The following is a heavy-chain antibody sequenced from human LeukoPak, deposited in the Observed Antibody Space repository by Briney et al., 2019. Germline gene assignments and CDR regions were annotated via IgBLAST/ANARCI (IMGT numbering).Heavy chain of an antibody. CDR1: GGTFGSYA. CDR3: AREGLVMATIWGTGNGAFDI. V-gene: IGHV1-69*13. Sequence: ASVKVSCKASGGTFGSYAISWVRQAPGQGLEWMGGIIPIFGTANYAQKFQGRVTITADESTSTAYMELSSLRSEDTAVYYCAREGLVMATIWGTGNGAFDIWGQGTMVTVSS. D-gene: IGHD5-24*01. J-gene: IGHJ3*02. CDR2: IIPIFGTA.